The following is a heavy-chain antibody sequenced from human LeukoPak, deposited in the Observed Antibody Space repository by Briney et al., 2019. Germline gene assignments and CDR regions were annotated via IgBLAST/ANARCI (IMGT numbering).Heavy chain of an antibody. CDR2: IYPGDSDT. D-gene: IGHD6-19*01. CDR1: GYSFTSYW. CDR3: VRHVYSTGWYYFDY. Sequence: GESLKISCKGSGYSFTSYWIGWVRQMPGKGLEWLGVIYPGDSDTRYSPSFQGQVTISVDKSISTAYLQWSSLKASDTAVYYCVRHVYSTGWYYFDYWGQGTLVTVSS. J-gene: IGHJ4*02. V-gene: IGHV5-51*01.